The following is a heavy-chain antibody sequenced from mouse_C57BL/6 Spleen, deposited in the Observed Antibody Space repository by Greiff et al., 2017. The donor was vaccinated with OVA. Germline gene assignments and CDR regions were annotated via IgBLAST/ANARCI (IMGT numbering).Heavy chain of an antibody. D-gene: IGHD1-2*01. CDR1: GFTFSDYY. V-gene: IGHV5-16*01. Sequence: EVKLVESEGGLVQPGSSMKLSCTASGFTFSDYYMAWVRQAPEKGLEWVANINYDGSSTYYLDSLKSRFIISRDNAKNILYLQMSSLKSEDTATYYCARDYGRYAMDYWGQGTSVTVSS. CDR2: INYDGSST. CDR3: ARDYGRYAMDY. J-gene: IGHJ4*01.